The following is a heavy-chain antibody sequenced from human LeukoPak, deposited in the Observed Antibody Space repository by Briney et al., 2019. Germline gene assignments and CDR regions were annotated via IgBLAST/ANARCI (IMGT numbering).Heavy chain of an antibody. CDR2: IYTSGST. CDR1: GGSISSYY. V-gene: IGHV4-4*07. Sequence: PSETLSLTCTVSGGSISSYYWSWIRQPAGKGLEWIGRIYTSGSTTYNPSLKSRVTMSADTSKNQLSLKLSSVTAADTAVYYCARDYYDCSGYPFCDYWGQGTLDTVSS. J-gene: IGHJ4*02. D-gene: IGHD3-22*01. CDR3: ARDYYDCSGYPFCDY.